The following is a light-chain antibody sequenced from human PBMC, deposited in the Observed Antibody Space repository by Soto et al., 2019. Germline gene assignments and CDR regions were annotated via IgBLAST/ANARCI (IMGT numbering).Light chain of an antibody. Sequence: QSVLTQAPSVSGTPGQRVTITCSGSSSNIGRNSVNWYQHLPGTAPKLLTHGNNHRPSGVPDRFSGSKSGTSASLAISGLQPEDEADYYCTSYTSSSTDADVVFGGGTKLTVL. CDR3: TSYTSSSTDADVV. J-gene: IGLJ2*01. V-gene: IGLV1-44*01. CDR2: GNN. CDR1: SSNIGRNS.